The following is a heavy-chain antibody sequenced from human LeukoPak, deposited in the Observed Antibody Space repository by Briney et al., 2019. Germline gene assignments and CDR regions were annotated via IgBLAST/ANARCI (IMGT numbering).Heavy chain of an antibody. CDR3: ASAYGSGSFDY. V-gene: IGHV4-39*01. CDR1: GGSISSSSYY. CDR2: VYYSGST. J-gene: IGHJ4*02. D-gene: IGHD3-10*01. Sequence: SETLSLTCTVSGGSISSSSYYWGWIRQPPGKGLEWIGSVYYSGSTYYNPSLKSRVTISVDTSKNQFSLKLSSVTAADTAVYYCASAYGSGSFDYWGQGTLVTVSS.